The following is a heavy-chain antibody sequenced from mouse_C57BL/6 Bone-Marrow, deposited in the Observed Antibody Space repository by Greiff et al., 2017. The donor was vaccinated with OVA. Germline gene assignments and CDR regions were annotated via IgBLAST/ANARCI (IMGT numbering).Heavy chain of an antibody. V-gene: IGHV5-4*01. CDR1: GFTFSSYA. D-gene: IGHD2-3*01. CDR2: ISDGGSYT. Sequence: EVMLVESGGGLVKPGGSLKLSCAASGFTFSSYAMSWVRQTPEKRLEWVATISDGGSYTYYPDNVKGRFTISRDNAKNNLYLQMSHLKSEDTAMYYCARDGGLLLYYFDYWGQGTTLTVSS. J-gene: IGHJ2*01. CDR3: ARDGGLLLYYFDY.